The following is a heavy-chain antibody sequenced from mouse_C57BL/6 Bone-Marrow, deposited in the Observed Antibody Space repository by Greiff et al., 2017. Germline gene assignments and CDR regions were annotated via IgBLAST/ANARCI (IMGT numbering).Heavy chain of an antibody. Sequence: QVQLKQSGPELVKPGASVKISCKASGYAFSSSWMNWVKQRPGKGLEWIGRIYPGDGDTNYNGKFKGKATLTADKSSSTAYMQLSSLTSEDSAVYFCARRRITTVGYFDYWGQGTTLTVSS. D-gene: IGHD1-1*01. J-gene: IGHJ2*01. CDR1: GYAFSSSW. V-gene: IGHV1-82*01. CDR3: ARRRITTVGYFDY. CDR2: IYPGDGDT.